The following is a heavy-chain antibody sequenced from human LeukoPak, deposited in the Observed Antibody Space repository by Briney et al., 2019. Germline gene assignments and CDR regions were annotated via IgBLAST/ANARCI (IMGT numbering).Heavy chain of an antibody. CDR2: ISSSSSTI. CDR3: ARDPTPYSSSWYQPRDPVNWFDP. Sequence: GGSLRLSCAASGFTFSSYSMNWVRQAPGKGLEWVSYISSSSSTIYYADSVKGRFTISRDNAKNSLYLQMNSLRAEDTAVYYCARDPTPYSSSWYQPRDPVNWFDPWGQGTLVTVSS. D-gene: IGHD6-13*01. J-gene: IGHJ5*02. CDR1: GFTFSSYS. V-gene: IGHV3-48*04.